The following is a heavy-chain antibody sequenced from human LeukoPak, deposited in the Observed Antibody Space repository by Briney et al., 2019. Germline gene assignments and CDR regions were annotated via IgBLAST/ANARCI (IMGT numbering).Heavy chain of an antibody. Sequence: SETLSLTCTVSGGSISSYYWSWIRHPPGKGLESIGYIYYSGSTNYNPSLKSRVTISVDTSKNQFSLKLSSVTAADTAVYYCARDLLVRGNDAFDIWGQGTMVTVSS. J-gene: IGHJ3*02. CDR1: GGSISSYY. CDR2: IYYSGST. V-gene: IGHV4-59*01. CDR3: ARDLLVRGNDAFDI. D-gene: IGHD3-10*01.